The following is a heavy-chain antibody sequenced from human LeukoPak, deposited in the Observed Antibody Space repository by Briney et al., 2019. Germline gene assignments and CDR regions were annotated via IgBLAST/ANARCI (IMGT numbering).Heavy chain of an antibody. CDR2: IYNSGST. D-gene: IGHD5-24*01. CDR3: ARPSRDGYRYTFDY. J-gene: IGHJ4*02. Sequence: SETLSLTCTVSGGSIGSYYWSWIRQPPGKGLEWIGYIYNSGSTNYSPSLKSRVTISVDTPKHQFSLKLSSVTAADTAVYYCARPSRDGYRYTFDYWGQGILVTVSS. V-gene: IGHV4-59*01. CDR1: GGSIGSYY.